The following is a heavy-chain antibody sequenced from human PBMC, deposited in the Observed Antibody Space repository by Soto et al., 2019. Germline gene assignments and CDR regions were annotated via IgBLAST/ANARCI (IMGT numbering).Heavy chain of an antibody. J-gene: IGHJ5*02. D-gene: IGHD4-4*01. Sequence: GASVKISCKASGYTFPDHHIPWLRLTPGQGLEWKGWINPKSGDAKYAQKVQDRDTMTRDASINLDYMAVTRLTSDDTAIDICARKHLVDYIRWSLHPWGQGTLVTVSS. CDR3: ARKHLVDYIRWSLHP. V-gene: IGHV1-2*02. CDR2: INPKSGDA. CDR1: GYTFPDHH.